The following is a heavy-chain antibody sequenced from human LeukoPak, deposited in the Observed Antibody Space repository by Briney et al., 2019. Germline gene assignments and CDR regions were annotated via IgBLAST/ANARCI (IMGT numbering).Heavy chain of an antibody. CDR2: THHSGST. CDR1: GASVSSNY. D-gene: IGHD1-26*01. Sequence: SETLSLTCTVSGASVSSNYWNWIRQPPGKGLEWIGYTHHSGSTYYNPSLNSRVTISVDRSKNQFSLKLSSVTAADTAVYYCARGVGQVGGYFDYWGQGTLVTVSS. CDR3: ARGVGQVGGYFDY. V-gene: IGHV4-59*02. J-gene: IGHJ4*02.